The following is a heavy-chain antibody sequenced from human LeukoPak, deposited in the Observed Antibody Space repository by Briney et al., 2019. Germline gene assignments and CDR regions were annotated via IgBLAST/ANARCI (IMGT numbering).Heavy chain of an antibody. D-gene: IGHD1-26*01. Sequence: GGSLRLSCAASGFTFSSYGMSWVRQAPGKGLEWVSAISGSGGSTYYADSVKGRFTISRDNSKNTLYLQMNSLRAEDTAVYYCAKVGKYSGSSPDWFDPWGRGTLVTVSS. CDR1: GFTFSSYG. CDR2: ISGSGGST. J-gene: IGHJ5*02. CDR3: AKVGKYSGSSPDWFDP. V-gene: IGHV3-23*01.